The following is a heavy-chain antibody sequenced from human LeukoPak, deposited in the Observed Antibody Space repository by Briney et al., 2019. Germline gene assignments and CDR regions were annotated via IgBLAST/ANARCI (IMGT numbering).Heavy chain of an antibody. CDR1: GFTVSSNY. CDR2: IYSGGST. Sequence: GGSLRLSCAASGFTVSSNYMSWVRQAPGKGLEWVSVIYSGGSTYYADSVKGRFTISRNNSKNTLYLQMNSLRAEDTAVYYCARDRGSGWYIFDYWGQGTLVTVSS. CDR3: ARDRGSGWYIFDY. D-gene: IGHD6-19*01. J-gene: IGHJ4*02. V-gene: IGHV3-66*01.